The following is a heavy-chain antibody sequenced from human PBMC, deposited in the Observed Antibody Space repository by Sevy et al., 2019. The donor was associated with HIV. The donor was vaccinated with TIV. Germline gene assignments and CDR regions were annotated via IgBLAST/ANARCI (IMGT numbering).Heavy chain of an antibody. D-gene: IGHD3-16*02. J-gene: IGHJ4*02. CDR3: ARVYYDYVWGSYRYVPHFDY. V-gene: IGHV1-69*06. Sequence: ASVKVSCKASGGTFSSYAISWVRQTPGQGLEWMGGIIPIFGTANYAQKFQGRVTITADKSTSTAYMELSSLRSEDTAVYYCARVYYDYVWGSYRYVPHFDYWGQGTLVTVSS. CDR1: GGTFSSYA. CDR2: IIPIFGTA.